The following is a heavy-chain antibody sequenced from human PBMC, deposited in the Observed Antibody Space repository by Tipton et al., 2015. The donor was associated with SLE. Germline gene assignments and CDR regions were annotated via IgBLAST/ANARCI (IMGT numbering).Heavy chain of an antibody. CDR1: GFTFSSYA. CDR2: IYYSGST. Sequence: LRLSCTASGFTFSSYAMSWVRQAPGKGLEWIGSIYYSGSTYYNPSLKSRVTISVDTSKNQFSLKLSSVTAADTAVYYCARWGCGGDYWCYFDYWGQGTLVTVSS. V-gene: IGHV4-39*07. CDR3: ARWGCGGDYWCYFDY. J-gene: IGHJ4*02. D-gene: IGHD4-17*01.